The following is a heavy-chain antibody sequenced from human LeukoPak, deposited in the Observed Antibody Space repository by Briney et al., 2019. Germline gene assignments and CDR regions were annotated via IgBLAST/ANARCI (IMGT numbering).Heavy chain of an antibody. V-gene: IGHV4-59*11. CDR2: MYDSEST. Sequence: SETLSLTCTVSGVSISSHYWSWIRQPPGKGLEWIAYMYDSESTKDNPSLKSRITLSADTSKNQFSLRLSSVTAADTAVYYCARLHSGSYYGAFDIWGQGTMVTVSS. D-gene: IGHD1-26*01. CDR1: GVSISSHY. J-gene: IGHJ3*02. CDR3: ARLHSGSYYGAFDI.